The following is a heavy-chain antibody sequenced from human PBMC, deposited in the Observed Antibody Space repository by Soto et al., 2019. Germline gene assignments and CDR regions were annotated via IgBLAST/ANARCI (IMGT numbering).Heavy chain of an antibody. V-gene: IGHV3-74*01. Sequence: PGGSLRLSCAASGFTFSSYWMHWVRQAPGKGLVWVSRINSDGSSTSYADSVKGRFTISRDNAKNTLYLQMNSLRAEDTAVYYCVDFWSGYRYYYYGMDVWGQGTTVTVSS. CDR1: GFTFSSYW. CDR2: INSDGSST. D-gene: IGHD3-3*01. J-gene: IGHJ6*02. CDR3: VDFWSGYRYYYYGMDV.